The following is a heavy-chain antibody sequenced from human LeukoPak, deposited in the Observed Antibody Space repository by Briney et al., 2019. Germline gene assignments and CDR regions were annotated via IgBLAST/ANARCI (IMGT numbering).Heavy chain of an antibody. CDR1: GFTFNSYS. CDR3: SRDRADSSGYLTYDY. Sequence: GGSLRLSCAASGFTFNSYSMNWVRQAPGKGLEWVSAISSSSSYTYYADSVKGRFTISRDNAKNSLYLQMNSLRAEDTAVYYCSRDRADSSGYLTYDYWGQGTLVTVSS. CDR2: ISSSSSYT. V-gene: IGHV3-21*01. J-gene: IGHJ4*02. D-gene: IGHD3-22*01.